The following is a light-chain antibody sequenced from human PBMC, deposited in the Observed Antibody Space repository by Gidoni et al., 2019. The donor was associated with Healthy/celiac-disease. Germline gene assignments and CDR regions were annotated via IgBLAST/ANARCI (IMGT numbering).Light chain of an antibody. J-gene: IGKJ5*01. CDR3: QQRSNWPPIT. CDR1: QSVSSY. V-gene: IGKV3-11*01. CDR2: DDS. Sequence: EIVFTQSPATLSVSPGVRATLSCRDSQSVSSYLAWYQQKPGQAPRLLIYDDSNRATGSPARFSGRGSGTDVTLTISSLETEDFAVYYCQQRSNWPPITFGQGTRLEIK.